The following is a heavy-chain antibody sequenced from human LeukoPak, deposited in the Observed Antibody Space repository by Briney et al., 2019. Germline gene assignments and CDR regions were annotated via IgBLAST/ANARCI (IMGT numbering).Heavy chain of an antibody. CDR2: ISSDGSKT. CDR3: ARDYYGSGSYYNRFDYYYYGMDV. J-gene: IGHJ6*02. CDR1: GFIFSNYA. V-gene: IGHV3-30*01. Sequence: AGGSLRLSCAASGFIFSNYAMHWVRQAPGKGLEWVALISSDGSKTYHADSVKGRFSISRDNSKNTLYLQLNSLRAEDTAVYYCARDYYGSGSYYNRFDYYYYGMDVWGQGTTVTVSS. D-gene: IGHD3-10*01.